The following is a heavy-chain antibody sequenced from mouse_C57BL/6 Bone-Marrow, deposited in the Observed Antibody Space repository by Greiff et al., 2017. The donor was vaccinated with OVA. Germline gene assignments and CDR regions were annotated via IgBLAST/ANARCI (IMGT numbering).Heavy chain of an antibody. CDR2: IYPGDGDT. CDR3: ARLGYYYGSSYGWYFGY. V-gene: IGHV1-80*01. D-gene: IGHD1-1*01. CDR1: GYAFSSYW. J-gene: IGHJ2*01. Sequence: QVQLKQSGAELVKPGASVKISCKASGYAFSSYWMNWVKQRPGKGLEWIGQIYPGDGDTNYNGKFQGKATLSANKSSSTAYMQLSSLTSEDSAVYFCARLGYYYGSSYGWYFGYWGKGTTLTVSS.